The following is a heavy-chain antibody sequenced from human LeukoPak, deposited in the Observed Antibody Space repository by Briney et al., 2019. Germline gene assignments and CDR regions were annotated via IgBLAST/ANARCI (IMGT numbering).Heavy chain of an antibody. CDR1: GGSISSYY. D-gene: IGHD3-10*01. CDR3: ARDCDYYGSGSYPYYYYYGMDV. V-gene: IGHV4-59*12. Sequence: SETLSLTCTVSGGSISSYYWSWIRQPPGKGLEWIGYIYYSGSTYYNPSLKSRVTISVDTSKNQFSLKLSSVTAADTAVYYCARDCDYYGSGSYPYYYYYGMDVWGQGTTVTVSS. CDR2: IYYSGST. J-gene: IGHJ6*02.